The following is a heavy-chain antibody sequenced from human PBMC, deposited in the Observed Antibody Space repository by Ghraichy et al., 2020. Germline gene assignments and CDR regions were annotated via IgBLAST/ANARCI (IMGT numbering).Heavy chain of an antibody. V-gene: IGHV4-4*07. J-gene: IGHJ6*02. CDR2: IYTSGST. CDR1: GGSISSYY. CDR3: ARDQTWYCSSTSCLDYGGYYYYGMDV. Sequence: SETLSLTCTVSGGSISSYYWSWIRQPAGKGLEWIGRIYTSGSTNYNPSLKSRVTMSVDTSKNQFSLKLSSVTAADTAVYYCARDQTWYCSSTSCLDYGGYYYYGMDVWGQGTTVTVSS. D-gene: IGHD2-2*01.